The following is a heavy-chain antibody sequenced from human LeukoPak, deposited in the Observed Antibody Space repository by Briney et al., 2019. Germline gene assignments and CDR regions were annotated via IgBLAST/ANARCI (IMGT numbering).Heavy chain of an antibody. Sequence: GGSLRLSCAASGFTFSSYSMNWVRQAPGKGLEWVSSISSSSSYIYYADSVKGRFTISRDNAKNSLYLQMNSLRAEDTAVYYCATVVVPSMVRGVSGKAYYFDYWGQGTLVTVSS. J-gene: IGHJ4*02. CDR3: ATVVVPSMVRGVSGKAYYFDY. V-gene: IGHV3-21*04. CDR2: ISSSSSYI. CDR1: GFTFSSYS. D-gene: IGHD3-10*01.